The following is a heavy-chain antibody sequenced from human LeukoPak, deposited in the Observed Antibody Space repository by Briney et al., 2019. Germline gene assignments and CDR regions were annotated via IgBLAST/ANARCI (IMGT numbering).Heavy chain of an antibody. V-gene: IGHV7-4-1*02. D-gene: IGHD1-26*01. CDR3: ASGPSYSGSNEYFDS. CDR2: INTNTGNP. CDR1: GYTFSSYT. Sequence: ASVKVSCKASGYTFSSYTMNWVRQAPGQGLEWMGWINTNTGNPTYAQDSTGRFVFSLDTSVSTTYLQISRLKAEDTAVYYCASGPSYSGSNEYFDSWGQGTLVTVSS. J-gene: IGHJ4*02.